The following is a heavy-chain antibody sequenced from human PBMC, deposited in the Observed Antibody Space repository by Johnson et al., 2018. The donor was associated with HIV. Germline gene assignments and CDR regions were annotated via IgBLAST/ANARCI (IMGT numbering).Heavy chain of an antibody. J-gene: IGHJ3*02. D-gene: IGHD3-22*01. Sequence: QVQLVESGGGLVQPGGSLRLSCAASGFTFGDYYMSWIRQAPGKGLEWVSYISSSGSTIYHADSVKGRFTISRDKSKNTLYLQMNSLRAEATAVYYCARDQGNYYDSSVKPKRAFDIWGQGTMVTVSS. CDR2: ISSSGSTI. V-gene: IGHV3-11*04. CDR3: ARDQGNYYDSSVKPKRAFDI. CDR1: GFTFGDYY.